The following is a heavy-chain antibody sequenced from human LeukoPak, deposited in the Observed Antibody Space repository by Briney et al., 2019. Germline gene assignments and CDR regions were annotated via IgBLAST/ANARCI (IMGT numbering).Heavy chain of an antibody. Sequence: SVKVSCKASGGPFSSYATNWVRQAPGQGLEWMGRIVPVLRLTNFVQKFQGKVELTADESTFTAYMELRNLKSDDTAVYYCARGRCTGGSCSSTDTFDIWGQGTMVTVSS. CDR3: ARGRCTGGSCSSTDTFDI. D-gene: IGHD2-15*01. CDR1: GGPFSSYA. J-gene: IGHJ3*02. V-gene: IGHV1-69*04. CDR2: IVPVLRLT.